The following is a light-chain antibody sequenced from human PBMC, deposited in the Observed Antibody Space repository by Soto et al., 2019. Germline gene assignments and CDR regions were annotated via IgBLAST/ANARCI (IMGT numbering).Light chain of an antibody. J-gene: IGKJ1*01. CDR3: HQHGSSPWT. CDR2: VAS. Sequence: EIVLTQSPGTLSLSPGERATLSCRASQTVSSSYLAWYQQKPGQAPRLLIYVASNRATGIPDRFSGSGSGTDFTLTISRTEPEDFAVYYCHQHGSSPWTFGQGTKVEIK. CDR1: QTVSSSY. V-gene: IGKV3-20*01.